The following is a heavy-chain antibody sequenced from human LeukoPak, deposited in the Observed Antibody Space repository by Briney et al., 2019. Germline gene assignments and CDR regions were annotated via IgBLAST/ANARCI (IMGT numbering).Heavy chain of an antibody. CDR3: ARDRRDTMVRGLGNDY. CDR1: GYTFTSYG. CDR2: ISAYNGNT. Sequence: GASVTVSFTASGYTFTSYGISWVRQAPGQGLEWMGWISAYNGNTNYAQKLQGRVTMTTDTSTSTAYMELRSLRSDDTAVYYCARDRRDTMVRGLGNDYWGQGTLVTVSS. V-gene: IGHV1-18*01. D-gene: IGHD3-10*01. J-gene: IGHJ4*02.